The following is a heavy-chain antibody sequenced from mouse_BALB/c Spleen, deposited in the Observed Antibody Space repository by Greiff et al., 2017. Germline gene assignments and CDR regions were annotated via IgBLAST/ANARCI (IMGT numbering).Heavy chain of an antibody. V-gene: IGHV10-1*02. CDR3: VRQGHYYGYWYFDV. Sequence: EVQVVESGGGLVQPKGSLKLSCAASGFTFNTYAMNWVRQAPGKGLEWVARIRSKSNNYATYYADSVKDRFTISRDDSQSMLYLQMNNLKTEDTAMYYFVRQGHYYGYWYFDVWGAGTTVTVSS. J-gene: IGHJ1*01. D-gene: IGHD1-2*01. CDR1: GFTFNTYA. CDR2: IRSKSNNYAT.